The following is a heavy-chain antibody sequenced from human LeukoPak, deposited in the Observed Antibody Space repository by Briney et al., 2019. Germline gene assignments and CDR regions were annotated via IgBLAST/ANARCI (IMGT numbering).Heavy chain of an antibody. J-gene: IGHJ4*02. V-gene: IGHV3-21*04. CDR3: AKDLSNSHRYYFDY. CDR1: GFTFSSYS. CDR2: ISSSSSYI. D-gene: IGHD5-18*01. Sequence: GGSLRLSCAASGFTFSSYSMNWVRQAPGKGLEWVSSISSSSSYIYYADSVKGRFTISRDNSRNTLSLQMNSLRVEDTAVYYCAKDLSNSHRYYFDYWGQGTLVTVSS.